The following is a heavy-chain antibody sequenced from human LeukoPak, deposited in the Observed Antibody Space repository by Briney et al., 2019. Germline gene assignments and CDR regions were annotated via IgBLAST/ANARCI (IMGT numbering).Heavy chain of an antibody. J-gene: IGHJ4*02. CDR1: GFAFSRFA. D-gene: IGHD3-22*01. Sequence: GGSLRLSCSASGFAFSRFAMTWVRHLPGKGLDWVSTISGNGHQTYYGDSVKGRFSVSRDNSKNILYLQMDSLRADDSALYYCAKDANYYDSSGFFIPFDYWGQGTLVAVSS. CDR3: AKDANYYDSSGFFIPFDY. CDR2: ISGNGHQT. V-gene: IGHV3-23*01.